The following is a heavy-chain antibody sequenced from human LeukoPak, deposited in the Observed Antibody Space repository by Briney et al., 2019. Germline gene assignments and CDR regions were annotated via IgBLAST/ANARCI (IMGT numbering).Heavy chain of an antibody. D-gene: IGHD5-12*01. CDR3: AKLYNGYESKPDY. Sequence: GGSLRLSCAASGFTFSSYSMNWVRQAPGKGLEWVSSISNSGGRTFYTDSVKGRFTISRDNSKITLYLQMNSLRAEDTAVYYCAKLYNGYESKPDYWGQGTLVTVSS. J-gene: IGHJ4*02. CDR1: GFTFSSYS. CDR2: ISNSGGRT. V-gene: IGHV3-23*01.